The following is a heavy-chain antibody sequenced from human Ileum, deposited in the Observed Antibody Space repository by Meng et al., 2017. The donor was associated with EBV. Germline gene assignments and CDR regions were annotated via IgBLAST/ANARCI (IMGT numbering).Heavy chain of an antibody. CDR3: ARSSPIVRGLDY. CDR1: VDPVCGNDW. V-gene: IGHV4-4*02. Sequence: QGSGPGRGNPSGPLGRARAVSVDPVCGNDWWSWVRQPPGKGLEWIGEVYHDGATNYHPSLKSRVTISLDKSKNEVNLHLNSLTAADTAVYFCARSSPIVRGLDYWGQGTLVTVSS. J-gene: IGHJ4*02. CDR2: VYHDGAT. D-gene: IGHD3-10*01.